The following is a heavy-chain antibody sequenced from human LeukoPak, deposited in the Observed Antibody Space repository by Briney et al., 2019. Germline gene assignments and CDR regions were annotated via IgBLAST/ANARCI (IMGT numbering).Heavy chain of an antibody. CDR1: GGSINAYY. V-gene: IGHV4-59*08. D-gene: IGHD5-18*01. CDR3: ARQPANTAAFDI. CDR2: VRDNGEN. J-gene: IGHJ3*02. Sequence: SETLSLTCTVSGGSINAYYWSWIRQPPGKGLEWIAYVRDNGENNYNPSLKNRVAISVDTANNQISLRLNFVTAADTAIYYCARQPANTAAFDIWGLGTMVTVSS.